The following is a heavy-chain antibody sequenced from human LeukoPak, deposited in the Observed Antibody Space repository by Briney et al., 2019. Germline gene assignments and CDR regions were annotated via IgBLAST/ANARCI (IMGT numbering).Heavy chain of an antibody. CDR1: GFTFSSYA. CDR2: TRNKANNYTT. Sequence: PGGSLRLSCAASGFTFSSYAMSWVRQAPGKGLEWVGRTRNKANNYTTEYAASVKGRFTISRDDSRNSLYLQMNSLKTEDTAVYYCARTPRVRGVFNPFDYWGQGTLVTVSS. J-gene: IGHJ4*02. CDR3: ARTPRVRGVFNPFDY. D-gene: IGHD3-10*01. V-gene: IGHV3-72*01.